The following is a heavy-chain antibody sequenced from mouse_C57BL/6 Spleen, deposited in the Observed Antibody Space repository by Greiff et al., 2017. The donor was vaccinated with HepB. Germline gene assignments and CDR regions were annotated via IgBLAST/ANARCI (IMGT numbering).Heavy chain of an antibody. CDR2: ISYDGSN. D-gene: IGHD2-2*01. J-gene: IGHJ2*01. V-gene: IGHV3-6*01. CDR1: GYSITSGYY. CDR3: ARRVTYYFDY. Sequence: ESGPGLVKPSQSLSLTCSVTGYSITSGYYWNWIRQFPGNKLEWMGYISYDGSNNYNPSLKNRISITRDTSKNQFFLKLNSVTTEDTATYYCARRVTYYFDYWGQGTTLTVSS.